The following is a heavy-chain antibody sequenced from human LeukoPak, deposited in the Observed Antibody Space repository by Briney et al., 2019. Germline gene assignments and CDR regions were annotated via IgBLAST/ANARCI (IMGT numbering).Heavy chain of an antibody. CDR2: INPNSGGT. CDR1: GGTFSSYA. Sequence: GASVKVSCKASGGTFSSYAISWVRQAPGQGLEWMGRINPNSGGTNYAQKFQGRVTMTRDTSISTAYMELSRLRSDDTAVYYCARSSFGGNWFDPWGQGTLVTVSS. D-gene: IGHD2-15*01. CDR3: ARSSFGGNWFDP. V-gene: IGHV1-2*06. J-gene: IGHJ5*02.